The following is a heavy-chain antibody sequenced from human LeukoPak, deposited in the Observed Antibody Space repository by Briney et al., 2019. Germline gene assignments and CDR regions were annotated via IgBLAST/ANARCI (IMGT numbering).Heavy chain of an antibody. D-gene: IGHD2-2*01. V-gene: IGHV5-51*01. CDR3: ARSIGYCGGTSCFYFDY. CDR2: IYPGDSDT. Sequence: PGESLKISCKGSGYSFTTYWIGWVRQMPGKGLEWMGIIYPGDSDTRYSPSFQGQATISADKSISTAYLQWSSLKASDTAMYYCARSIGYCGGTSCFYFDYWGQGTLVTVSS. J-gene: IGHJ4*02. CDR1: GYSFTTYW.